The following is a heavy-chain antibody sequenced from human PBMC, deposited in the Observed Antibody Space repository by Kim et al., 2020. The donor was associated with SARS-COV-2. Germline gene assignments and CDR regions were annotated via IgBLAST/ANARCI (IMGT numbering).Heavy chain of an antibody. CDR1: GFTVSSNY. V-gene: IGHV3-53*04. J-gene: IGHJ3*02. CDR2: IYSGGST. Sequence: GGSLRLSCAASGFTVSSNYMSWVRQAPGKGLEWVSVIYSGGSTYYADSVKGRFTISRHNSKNTLYLQMNSLRAEDTAVYYCAREFTMVRGGPDAFDIWGQGTMVTVSS. D-gene: IGHD3-10*01. CDR3: AREFTMVRGGPDAFDI.